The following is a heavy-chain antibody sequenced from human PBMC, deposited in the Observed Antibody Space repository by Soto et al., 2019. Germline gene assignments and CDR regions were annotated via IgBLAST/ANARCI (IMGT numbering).Heavy chain of an antibody. D-gene: IGHD5-12*01. CDR2: IYYSGST. CDR3: ARGPEDGYNL. V-gene: IGHV4-61*01. Sequence: SQTLSLTCTVSGGSVSSGSYYWSWIRQPPGKGLEWIGYIYYSGSTSYNPSLKSRATISEDTSKNKFSLQLNSVTAADTAVYYCARGPEDGYNLWGQGTLVTVSS. J-gene: IGHJ4*02. CDR1: GGSVSSGSYY.